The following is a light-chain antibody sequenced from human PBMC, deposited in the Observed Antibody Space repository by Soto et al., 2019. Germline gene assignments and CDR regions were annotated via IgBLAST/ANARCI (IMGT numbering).Light chain of an antibody. J-gene: IGLJ3*02. CDR3: CSYAGSYTWV. Sequence: QSALTQPRSVSGSPGQSVTISCTGTSSDVGGYNFVSWYQLHPGKAPKLMIYEVSKRPSGVPDRFSGSKSGNTASLTISGLQAEDEADYYCCSYAGSYTWVFGGGTKLTVL. V-gene: IGLV2-11*01. CDR2: EVS. CDR1: SSDVGGYNF.